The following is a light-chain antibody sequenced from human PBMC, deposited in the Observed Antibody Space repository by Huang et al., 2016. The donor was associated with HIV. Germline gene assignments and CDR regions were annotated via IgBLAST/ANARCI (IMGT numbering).Light chain of an antibody. V-gene: IGKV2-30*01. CDR3: MQGTHWPYT. J-gene: IGKJ2*01. CDR2: KVA. Sequence: DVVMTQSPLSLPVTLGQPASISCRSGQSLVYSDGNTYLYWFLQRPGQSPRRLMYKVANRDSGVPDRVSGSGSGTDFTLKISRVEAEDVGVYYCMQGTHWPYTFGQGTKLEIK. CDR1: QSLVYSDGNTY.